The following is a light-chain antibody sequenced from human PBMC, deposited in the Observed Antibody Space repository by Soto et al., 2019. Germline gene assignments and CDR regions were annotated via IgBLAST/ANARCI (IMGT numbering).Light chain of an antibody. CDR3: FSYTSSRTYV. Sequence: QSALTQPASVSRSPGQTITIPCTGISRDIGTYDYVSWNQQHPGKAPKLLISEVSNRPSGVSRRFSGSKSGNTASLTISGLQAEDEADYYCFSYTSSRTYVFGSGTKV. CDR2: EVS. V-gene: IGLV2-14*01. CDR1: SRDIGTYDY. J-gene: IGLJ1*01.